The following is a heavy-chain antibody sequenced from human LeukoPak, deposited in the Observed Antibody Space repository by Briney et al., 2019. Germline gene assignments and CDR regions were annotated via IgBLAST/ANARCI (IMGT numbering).Heavy chain of an antibody. CDR3: ARSDYGGNFDY. CDR2: ITPILGIA. CDR1: VGTFSSYA. V-gene: IGHV1-69*04. J-gene: IGHJ4*02. D-gene: IGHD4-23*01. Sequence: SVKVSCKAFVGTFSSYAISWVRQAPGQGLEWMGRITPILGIANYAQKFQGRVTITADKSTSTAYMELSSLRSEDTAVYYCARSDYGGNFDYWGQGTLVTVSS.